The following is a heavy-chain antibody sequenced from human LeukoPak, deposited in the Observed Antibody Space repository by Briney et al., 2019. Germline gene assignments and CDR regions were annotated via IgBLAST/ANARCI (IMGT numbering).Heavy chain of an antibody. J-gene: IGHJ3*02. D-gene: IGHD6-6*01. CDR3: ARAYSSSSPDAFDI. CDR2: IYYSGST. Sequence: SETLSLTCTVSGGSISSSSYYWGWIRQPPGKGLEWIGSIYYSGSTYYNPSLKSRVTISVDTSKNQFSLKLSSVTAADTAVYYCARAYSSSSPDAFDIWGQGTMVTVSS. CDR1: GGSISSSSYY. V-gene: IGHV4-39*07.